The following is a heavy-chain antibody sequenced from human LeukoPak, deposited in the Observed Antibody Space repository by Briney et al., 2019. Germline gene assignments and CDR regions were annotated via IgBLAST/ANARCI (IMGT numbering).Heavy chain of an antibody. J-gene: IGHJ6*03. CDR3: AKWDSATASYYYYMDV. CDR2: ISGSGGST. Sequence: GGSLRLSCAASGFTFSSYAMSWVRQAPGKGPEWVSGISGSGGSTYYADSVKGRFIISRDNSKNTLYLQMNSLRVEDTAVYYCAKWDSATASYYYYMDVWGKGTTVTVSS. D-gene: IGHD2-21*02. CDR1: GFTFSSYA. V-gene: IGHV3-23*01.